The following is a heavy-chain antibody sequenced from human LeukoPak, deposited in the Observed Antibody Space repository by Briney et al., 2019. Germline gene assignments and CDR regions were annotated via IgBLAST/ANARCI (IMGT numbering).Heavy chain of an antibody. CDR2: IYYSGST. CDR1: GGSISSSSYY. V-gene: IGHV4-61*01. Sequence: SETLSLTCTVSGGSISSSSYYWGWIRQPPGKGPEWIGYIYYSGSTNYNPSLKSRVTISVDTSKNQFSLKLSSVTAADTAVYYCARERGNNSSGWTYYFDYWGQGTLVTVSS. CDR3: ARERGNNSSGWTYYFDY. D-gene: IGHD6-19*01. J-gene: IGHJ4*02.